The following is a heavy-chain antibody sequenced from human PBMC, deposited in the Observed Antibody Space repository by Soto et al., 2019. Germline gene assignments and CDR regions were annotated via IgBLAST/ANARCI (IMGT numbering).Heavy chain of an antibody. J-gene: IGHJ6*02. CDR2: ISYDGSNK. CDR1: GFTFSSYA. V-gene: IGHV3-30-3*01. D-gene: IGHD6-19*01. CDR3: ARDREWLVDYYYYGMDV. Sequence: QVQLVESGGGVVQPGRSLRLSCAASGFTFSSYAMHWVRKAPGKGLEWVAVISYDGSNKYYADSVKGRFTISRDNSKNTLYLQMNSLRAEDTAVYYCARDREWLVDYYYYGMDVWGQGTTVTVSS.